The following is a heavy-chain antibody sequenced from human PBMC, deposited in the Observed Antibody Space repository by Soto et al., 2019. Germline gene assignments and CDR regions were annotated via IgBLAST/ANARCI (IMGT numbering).Heavy chain of an antibody. J-gene: IGHJ4*02. CDR3: ARHNYGSGSTYFDY. V-gene: IGHV4-59*08. D-gene: IGHD3-10*01. Sequence: SETLSVTCTVAGGTSISYGGSWIRQPPGKGLEWIGYIYYSGSTNYNPSLKSRVTISVDTSKNQFSLKLNSMTAADTAVYYCARHNYGSGSTYFDYWGQGTLVTVSS. CDR1: GGTSISYG. CDR2: IYYSGST.